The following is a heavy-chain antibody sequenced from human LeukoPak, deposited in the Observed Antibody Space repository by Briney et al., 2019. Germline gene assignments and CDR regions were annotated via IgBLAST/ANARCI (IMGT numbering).Heavy chain of an antibody. CDR2: IHHSGNS. Sequence: KTSETLSLTCTVSGASVTDYYWSWIRQSPGKGSEWISYIHHSGNSDYNPSLRSRVTTSLDTSKNQFSLNLISVTAADTAVYYCTRGHWGLQSWSQGTLVTVSS. CDR1: GASVTDYY. V-gene: IGHV4-59*02. CDR3: TRGHWGLQS. D-gene: IGHD7-27*01. J-gene: IGHJ5*02.